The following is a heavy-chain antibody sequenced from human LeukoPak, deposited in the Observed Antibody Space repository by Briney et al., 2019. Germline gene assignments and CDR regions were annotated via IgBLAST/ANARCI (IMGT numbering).Heavy chain of an antibody. CDR1: RFTFSGST. CDR3: ARQQWLDGAYYLDY. J-gene: IGHJ4*02. Sequence: GGSLRLSCAASRFTFSGSTMNWVRQAPGKGLEWVSFISTSSSYIYYADSVRGRFTISRDNAKNSLYLQMNSLRAEDTAVYYCARQQWLDGAYYLDYWGQGTLVTVSS. D-gene: IGHD6-19*01. CDR2: ISTSSSYI. V-gene: IGHV3-21*01.